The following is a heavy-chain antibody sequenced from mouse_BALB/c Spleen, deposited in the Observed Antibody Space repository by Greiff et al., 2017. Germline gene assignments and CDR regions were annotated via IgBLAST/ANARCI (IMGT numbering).Heavy chain of an antibody. CDR1: GFTFSSYT. J-gene: IGHJ2*01. Sequence: EVKVVESGGGLVKPGGSLKLSCAASGFTFSSYTMSWVRQTPEKRLEWVATISSGGSYTYYPDSVKGRFTISRDNAKNTLYLQMSSLKSEDTAMYYCTRDPLSTMITFDYWGQGTTLTVSS. CDR2: ISSGGSYT. V-gene: IGHV5-6-4*01. CDR3: TRDPLSTMITFDY. D-gene: IGHD2-4*01.